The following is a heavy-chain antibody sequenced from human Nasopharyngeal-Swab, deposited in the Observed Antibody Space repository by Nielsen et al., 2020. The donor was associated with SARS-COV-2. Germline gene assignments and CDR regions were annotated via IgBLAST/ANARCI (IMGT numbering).Heavy chain of an antibody. CDR3: ARGYYDFWSGYSFDY. J-gene: IGHJ4*02. CDR2: ISSSGSTI. Sequence: PGQGLEWVSYISSSGSTIYYADSVKGRFTISRDNAKNSLYLQMNSLRAEDTAVYYCARGYYDFWSGYSFDYWGQGTLVTVSS. D-gene: IGHD3-3*01. V-gene: IGHV3-11*04.